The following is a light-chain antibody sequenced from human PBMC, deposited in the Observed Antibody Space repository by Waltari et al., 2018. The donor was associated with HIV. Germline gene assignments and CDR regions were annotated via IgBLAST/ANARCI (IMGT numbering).Light chain of an antibody. Sequence: QSVLTQPPSASATPGQRVTISCSGSSHNIGNYYVYWYQQLPGATHKVLIFRNNRRRSGVPDRFSGSKSGTSASLAISGLRSEDEADYYCATWDDSLSGVVFGGGTKLTVL. CDR3: ATWDDSLSGVV. CDR1: SHNIGNYY. CDR2: RNN. V-gene: IGLV1-47*01. J-gene: IGLJ2*01.